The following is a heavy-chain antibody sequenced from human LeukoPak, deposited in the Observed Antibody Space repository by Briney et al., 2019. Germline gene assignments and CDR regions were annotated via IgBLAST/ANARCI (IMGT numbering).Heavy chain of an antibody. CDR3: ARDPSYRDY. V-gene: IGHV3-21*01. J-gene: IGHJ4*02. D-gene: IGHD1-26*01. CDR1: GFTFNSDS. Sequence: GGSLRLSCAASGFTFNSDSMNWVRQAPGKGLEWVSSISDSSSYIYYADPVRGRFTISRDNAKNSLYLQMNSLRAEDTAVYYCARDPSYRDYWGQGTLVTVSS. CDR2: ISDSSSYI.